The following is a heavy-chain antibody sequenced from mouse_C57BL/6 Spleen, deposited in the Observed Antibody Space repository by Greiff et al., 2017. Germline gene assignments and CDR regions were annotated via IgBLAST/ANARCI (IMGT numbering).Heavy chain of an antibody. V-gene: IGHV1-42*01. Sequence: VQLQQSGPELVKPGASVKISCKASGYSFTGYYMNWVKQSPEKSLEWIGEINPSTGGTTYNQTFKAKATLTIDKSSSTAYMQLKSLTSEDSAVYYCARSGYDYFDYWGQGTTLTVSS. CDR2: INPSTGGT. CDR1: GYSFTGYY. J-gene: IGHJ2*01. CDR3: ARSGYDYFDY. D-gene: IGHD2-2*01.